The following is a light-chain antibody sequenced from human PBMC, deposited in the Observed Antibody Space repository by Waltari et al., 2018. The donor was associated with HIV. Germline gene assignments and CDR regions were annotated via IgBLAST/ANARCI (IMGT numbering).Light chain of an antibody. CDR2: EGS. V-gene: IGLV2-23*01. J-gene: IGLJ3*02. CDR3: CSYAGSSTSWV. CDR1: SSDVGSYNL. Sequence: QSALTQPASVSGSPGQSITISCTGTSSDVGSYNLVPRYQQHPGKAPKPMIYEGSKRPSGVSNRFSGSKSGNTASLTISGLQAEDEADYYCCSYAGSSTSWVFGGGTKLTVL.